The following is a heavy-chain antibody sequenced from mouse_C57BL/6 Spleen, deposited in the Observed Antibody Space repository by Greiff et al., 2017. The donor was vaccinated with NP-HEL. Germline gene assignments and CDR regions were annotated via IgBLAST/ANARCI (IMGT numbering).Heavy chain of an antibody. V-gene: IGHV5-12*01. J-gene: IGHJ2*01. CDR1: GFTFSDYY. CDR3: ARRYDYDGNYFDY. CDR2: ISNGGGST. Sequence: EVKVVESGGGLVQPGGSLKLSCAASGFTFSDYYMYWVRQTPEKRLEWVAYISNGGGSTYYPDTVKGRFTISRDNAKNTLYLQMSRLKSEDTAMYYCARRYDYDGNYFDYWGQGTTLTVSS. D-gene: IGHD2-4*01.